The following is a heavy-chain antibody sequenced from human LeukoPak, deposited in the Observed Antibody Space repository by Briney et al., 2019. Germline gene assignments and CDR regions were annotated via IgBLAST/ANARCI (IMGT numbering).Heavy chain of an antibody. J-gene: IGHJ6*03. CDR1: GYTFTSYG. V-gene: IGHV1-18*01. Sequence: GASVKVSCKASGYTFTSYGISWVRQAPGQGLEWMGWISAYNGNTNYAQKLQGRVTMTTDTSTSTAYMELRSLRSDDTAVYYCARVRAEAYYYYYYYMDVWGKGTTVTVSS. CDR2: ISAYNGNT. CDR3: ARVRAEAYYYYYYYMDV. D-gene: IGHD2-21*01.